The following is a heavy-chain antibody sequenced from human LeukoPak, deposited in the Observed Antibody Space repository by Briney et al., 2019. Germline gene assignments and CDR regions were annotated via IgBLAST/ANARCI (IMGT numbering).Heavy chain of an antibody. CDR3: ARVRIAAAGRGFDP. CDR1: GHTFASYD. V-gene: IGHV1-8*01. D-gene: IGHD6-13*01. CDR2: MNPNSGNT. J-gene: IGHJ5*02. Sequence: ASVKVSCKASGHTFASYDINWVRQATGQGLEWMGRMNPNSGNTGYAQKFQGRVTMTRNTSISTAYMELSSLRSEDTAVYYCARVRIAAAGRGFDPWGQGTLVTVSS.